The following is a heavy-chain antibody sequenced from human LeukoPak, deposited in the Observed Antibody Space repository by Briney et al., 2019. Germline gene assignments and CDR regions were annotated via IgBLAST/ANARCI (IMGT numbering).Heavy chain of an antibody. CDR3: AHFWYYYDSSASRAFDI. CDR1: GFSLSTTGVG. CDR2: IYWDDDK. Sequence: SGPTLVNPPQTLTLTCTFSGFSLSTTGVGVSWIRQPPGKALEWLALIYWDDDKRYSPSLKSRLTITKDTSKHQVVLTMTNMDPVDTATYYCAHFWYYYDSSASRAFDIWGQGTMVTVSS. V-gene: IGHV2-5*02. J-gene: IGHJ3*02. D-gene: IGHD3-22*01.